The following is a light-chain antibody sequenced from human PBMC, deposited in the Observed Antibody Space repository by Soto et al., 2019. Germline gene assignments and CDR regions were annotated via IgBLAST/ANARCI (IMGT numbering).Light chain of an antibody. V-gene: IGKV3-15*01. CDR3: QQYHNWPPWT. Sequence: EIVMTQSPATLSVSPGERATLSCRASQSVSSNLAWYQQKPGQAPRLLIYGASTRPTGIPARFSGSGSGTEFTLTISSLQSEDFAVYYCQQYHNWPPWTFGQGTKVEIK. CDR1: QSVSSN. CDR2: GAS. J-gene: IGKJ1*01.